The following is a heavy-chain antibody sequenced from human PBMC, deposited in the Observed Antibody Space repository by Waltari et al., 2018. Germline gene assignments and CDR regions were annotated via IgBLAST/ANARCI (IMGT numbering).Heavy chain of an antibody. J-gene: IGHJ5*02. CDR3: ARGPDGYFALYNWFDP. CDR2: IYYSGST. V-gene: IGHV4-59*01. Sequence: QVQLQESGPGLVKPSETLSLTCTVSGGSISSYYWSWIRQPPGKGLEWIGYIYYSGSTNYNPSLKSRVTISVDTSKNQFSLKLSSVTAADTAVYYCARGPDGYFALYNWFDPWGQGTLVTVSS. CDR1: GGSISSYY. D-gene: IGHD3-9*01.